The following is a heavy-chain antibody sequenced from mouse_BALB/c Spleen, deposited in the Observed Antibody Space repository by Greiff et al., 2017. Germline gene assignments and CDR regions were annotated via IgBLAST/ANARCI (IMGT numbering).Heavy chain of an antibody. CDR2: ISYSGST. Sequence: EVKLVESGPGLVKPSQSLSLTCTVTGYSITSDYAWNWIRQFPGNKLEWMGYISYSGSTSYNPSLKSRISITRDTSKNQFFLQLNSVTTEDTATYYCARWGYDYDWFAYWGQGTLVTVSA. CDR3: ARWGYDYDWFAY. CDR1: GYSITSDYA. J-gene: IGHJ3*01. V-gene: IGHV3-2*02. D-gene: IGHD2-4*01.